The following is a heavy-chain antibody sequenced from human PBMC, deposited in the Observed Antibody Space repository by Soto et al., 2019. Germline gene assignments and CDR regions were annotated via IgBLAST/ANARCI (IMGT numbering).Heavy chain of an antibody. CDR2: INPNSGGT. D-gene: IGHD3-10*01. CDR1: GYTFTGYY. V-gene: IGHV1-2*04. Sequence: ASVKVSCKASGYTFTGYYMHWVRQAPGQGLEWMGWINPNSGGTNYAQKFQGWVTMTRDTSISTAYMELSRLRSDDTAVYYCARGSRITMVRGVTKNWFDPWGQGTLVTSPQ. CDR3: ARGSRITMVRGVTKNWFDP. J-gene: IGHJ5*02.